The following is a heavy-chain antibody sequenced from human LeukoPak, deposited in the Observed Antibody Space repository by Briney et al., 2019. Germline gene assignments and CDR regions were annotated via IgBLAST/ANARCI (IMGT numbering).Heavy chain of an antibody. CDR3: AGDMVRGVILRRVLEY. Sequence: APVKVSCKASGYIFTGYYIHWVRQAPGQGLEWMGWINPNSGGTNYAQKFQGRVTLTRDTSISTAYMELSSLRSDDTAVYYCAGDMVRGVILRRVLEYWGQGTLVTVSS. CDR2: INPNSGGT. D-gene: IGHD3-10*01. V-gene: IGHV1-2*02. CDR1: GYIFTGYY. J-gene: IGHJ4*02.